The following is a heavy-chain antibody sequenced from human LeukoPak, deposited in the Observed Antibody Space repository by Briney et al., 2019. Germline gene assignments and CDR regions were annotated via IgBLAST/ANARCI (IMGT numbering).Heavy chain of an antibody. CDR2: ISSSSSYI. Sequence: GGSLRLSCAASGFTFSSYTMNWVRQAPGQGLEWVSSISSSSSYIYYADSVKGRFTISRDNAKNSLYLQMNSLRAEDTAVYYCARDRDLYFDYWGQGTLVTVSS. CDR1: GFTFSSYT. V-gene: IGHV3-21*01. CDR3: ARDRDLYFDY. D-gene: IGHD3-10*01. J-gene: IGHJ4*02.